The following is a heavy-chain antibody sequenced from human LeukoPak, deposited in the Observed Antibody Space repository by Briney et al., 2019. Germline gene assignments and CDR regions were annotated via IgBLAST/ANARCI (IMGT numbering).Heavy chain of an antibody. D-gene: IGHD2-8*02. J-gene: IGHJ6*03. Sequence: GGSPRLSCAASGFTFKSYGMHWVRQAAGKGLEWVAFIRYDGSNKYYADSVKGRFTISRDNAKNSLYLQMNSLRAEDTAVYYCARTVAVYAIFYYYMDVWGKGTTVTVSS. CDR2: IRYDGSNK. CDR1: GFTFKSYG. CDR3: ARTVAVYAIFYYYMDV. V-gene: IGHV3-30*02.